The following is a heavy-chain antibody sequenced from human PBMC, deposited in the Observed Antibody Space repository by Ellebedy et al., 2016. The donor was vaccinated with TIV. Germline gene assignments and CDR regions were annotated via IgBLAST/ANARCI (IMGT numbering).Heavy chain of an antibody. Sequence: AASVKVSCKVSGYTLTELSMHWVRQAPGKGLEWMGGFDPEDGETIYAQKFQGRVTMTEDTSTDTAYMELSSLRSEDTAVYYCATVVSIGNWFAPWGQGTLVTVSS. CDR1: GYTLTELS. V-gene: IGHV1-24*01. CDR2: FDPEDGET. J-gene: IGHJ5*02. CDR3: ATVVSIGNWFAP. D-gene: IGHD2-21*01.